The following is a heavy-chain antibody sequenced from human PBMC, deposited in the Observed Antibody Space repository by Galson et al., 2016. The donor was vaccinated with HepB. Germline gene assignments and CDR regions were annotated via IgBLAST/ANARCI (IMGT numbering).Heavy chain of an antibody. CDR1: GYTFTGYY. CDR3: ARDFRGYKVLDQ. V-gene: IGHV1-2*04. J-gene: IGHJ4*02. D-gene: IGHD5-18*01. Sequence: SCKASGYTFTGYYMHWVRQAPGQGLEWMGWINPNSGGTNYAQKFQGWVTMTRDTSISTAYMELSRLRSDDTAVYYCARDFRGYKVLDQWGQGTLVTVSS. CDR2: INPNSGGT.